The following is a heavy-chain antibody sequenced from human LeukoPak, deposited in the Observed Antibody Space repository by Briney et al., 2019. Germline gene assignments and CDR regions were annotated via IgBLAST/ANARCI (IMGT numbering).Heavy chain of an antibody. D-gene: IGHD3-3*01. J-gene: IGHJ6*03. CDR2: IIPIFGTA. V-gene: IGHV1-69*05. CDR1: GCTFSSYA. CDR3: ARATTTGDFCSGYYRYYYYYMDV. Sequence: SVTVSCKASGCTFSSYAISWVRQAPGQGLEWMGGIIPIFGTANYAQKLQGRVTITTDESTSPDYLELSSLRSEDTAVYYCARATTTGDFCSGYYRYYYYYMDVWGKGTTVTVSS.